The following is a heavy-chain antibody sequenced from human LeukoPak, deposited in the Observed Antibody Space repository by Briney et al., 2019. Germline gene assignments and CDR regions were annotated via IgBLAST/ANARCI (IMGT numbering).Heavy chain of an antibody. D-gene: IGHD5-24*01. J-gene: IGHJ3*02. V-gene: IGHV3-23*01. Sequence: GESLRLSCAASGFTFTTYAMSWVRQAPGKGLEWVSSISGSGGNTYYADSVKGRFTISRDSSKNTLYLQINSLRVEDTAVYYCARGMDGYGPDAFDIWGQGTMVTVSS. CDR2: ISGSGGNT. CDR1: GFTFTTYA. CDR3: ARGMDGYGPDAFDI.